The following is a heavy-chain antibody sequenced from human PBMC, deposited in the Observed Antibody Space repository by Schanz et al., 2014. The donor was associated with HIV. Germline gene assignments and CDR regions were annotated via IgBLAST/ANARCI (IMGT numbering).Heavy chain of an antibody. CDR3: ARDRRWHYYDSRGYEAFDI. D-gene: IGHD3-22*01. CDR2: ISGGSSTT. V-gene: IGHV3-48*02. Sequence: EVQLLESGGGLLHPGGSLRLSCAASGFTFNSYAMNAMSWVRQTPGKGLEWVSYISGGSSTTYYADSVKGRFTIARDNAKTSLYLQMNSLRDEDTAVYYCARDRRWHYYDSRGYEAFDIWGQGTMVTVSS. CDR1: GFTFNSYA. J-gene: IGHJ3*02.